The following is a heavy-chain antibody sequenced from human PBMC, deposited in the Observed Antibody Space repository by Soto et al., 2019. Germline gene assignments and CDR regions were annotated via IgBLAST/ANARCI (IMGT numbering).Heavy chain of an antibody. CDR3: ARDRHYDFLSGYYRYYFDY. Sequence: LRLSCVASGFTFSSYSMNWVRQSPGAGLEWVSSISSSSSYIYYADSVKGRFTITRDNAKNSLYLQMNSLRAEDTAVYYCARDRHYDFLSGYYRYYFDYWGQGTLVTVSS. D-gene: IGHD3-3*01. CDR2: ISSSSSYI. V-gene: IGHV3-21*01. J-gene: IGHJ4*02. CDR1: GFTFSSYS.